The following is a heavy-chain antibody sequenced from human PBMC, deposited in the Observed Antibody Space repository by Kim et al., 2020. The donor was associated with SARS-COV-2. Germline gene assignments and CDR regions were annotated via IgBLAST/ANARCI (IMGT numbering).Heavy chain of an antibody. CDR2: IYYTGTP. CDR3: ARHLDASDLFYTLAY. Sequence: SETLSLTCSVSGASIDSLFWGWVRQTPEKGLEWIASIYYTGTPHYNPSLMSRVAISLDKSRNRFSLRLTSVTAADTATYFCARHLDASDLFYTLAYWGQGISVTVSS. V-gene: IGHV4-59*08. CDR1: GASIDSLF. D-gene: IGHD3-16*01. J-gene: IGHJ6*02.